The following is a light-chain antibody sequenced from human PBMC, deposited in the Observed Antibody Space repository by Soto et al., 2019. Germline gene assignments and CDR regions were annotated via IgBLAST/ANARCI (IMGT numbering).Light chain of an antibody. Sequence: QAVVTQEPSLTVSPGGTVTLTCASSTGAVSSGFYPSWFQQKSGQAPRTLIYSTSNKYSWTPARFSGSLLGGKAALTLSGVQPEDEADYYCLLYSGDSQLIFGGGTQLTVL. V-gene: IGLV7-43*01. J-gene: IGLJ2*01. CDR2: STS. CDR1: TGAVSSGFY. CDR3: LLYSGDSQLI.